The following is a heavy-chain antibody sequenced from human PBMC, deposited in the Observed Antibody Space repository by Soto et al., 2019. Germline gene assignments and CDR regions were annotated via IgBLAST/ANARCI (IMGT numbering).Heavy chain of an antibody. D-gene: IGHD2-2*01. Sequence: GGSLRLSCAASGFTFSSYAMSWVRQAPGKGLEWVSAISGSGGSTYYADSVKGRFTISRDNSKNTLYLQMNSLRAEDTAVYYCAKAGRVVPAPYYYYYMDVWGKGTTVTVSS. V-gene: IGHV3-23*01. CDR2: ISGSGGST. J-gene: IGHJ6*03. CDR3: AKAGRVVPAPYYYYYMDV. CDR1: GFTFSSYA.